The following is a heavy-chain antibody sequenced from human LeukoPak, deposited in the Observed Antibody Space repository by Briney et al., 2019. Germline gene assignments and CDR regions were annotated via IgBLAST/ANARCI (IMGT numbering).Heavy chain of an antibody. D-gene: IGHD5-24*01. CDR2: ISYDGSNK. Sequence: GRSLRLSCAASGFTFSSYAMHWVRQAPGKGLEWVAVISYDGSNKYYADSVKGRFTISRDNAKNSLYLQMNSLRAEDTALYHCARDWDGYKPLDYWGQGTLVTVSS. CDR1: GFTFSSYA. J-gene: IGHJ4*02. V-gene: IGHV3-30*04. CDR3: ARDWDGYKPLDY.